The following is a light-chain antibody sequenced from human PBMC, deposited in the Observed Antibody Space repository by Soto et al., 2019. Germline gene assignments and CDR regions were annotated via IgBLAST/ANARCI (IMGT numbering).Light chain of an antibody. Sequence: DIQMTQSPSSLSASVGDRVTITCRASQSISNYLDWYQLKPGKAPKLLIYAASSLQSGVPSRFSGSGSGTDFTLTISSLQAEDFATYYCHQNYNVPPLTFGQGTKVEIK. CDR1: QSISNY. CDR3: HQNYNVPPLT. J-gene: IGKJ1*01. V-gene: IGKV1-39*01. CDR2: AAS.